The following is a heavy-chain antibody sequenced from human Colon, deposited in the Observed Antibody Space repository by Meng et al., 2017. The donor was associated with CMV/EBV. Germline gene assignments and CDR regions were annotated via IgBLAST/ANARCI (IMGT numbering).Heavy chain of an antibody. V-gene: IGHV4-34*12. D-gene: IGHD2-2*01. CDR2: IFRDGST. CDR3: ARATKPNCWEVLEY. Sequence: QGELSEWGAGRLKPSETLSLTCGVYNGSFSGYFWTWVRQPPGKGLEWIGEIFRDGSTKYNPSLQSRVTMSVDTSKNHFSLNLRSVTAADTAVYFCARATKPNCWEVLEYWGQGTLVTVSS. CDR1: NGSFSGYF. J-gene: IGHJ4*02.